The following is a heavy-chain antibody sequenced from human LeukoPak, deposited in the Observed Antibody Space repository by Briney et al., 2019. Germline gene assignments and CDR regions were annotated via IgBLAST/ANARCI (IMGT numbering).Heavy chain of an antibody. J-gene: IGHJ1*01. CDR3: ARTKVGATVSEYFQH. Sequence: ASVKVSCKASGYTFTGYYMHWVRQAPGQGLEWMGWINPNSGGTNHAQKFQGRVTMTRDTSISTAYMELSRLRSDDTAVYYCARTKVGATVSEYFQHWGQGTLVTVSS. D-gene: IGHD1-26*01. V-gene: IGHV1-2*02. CDR2: INPNSGGT. CDR1: GYTFTGYY.